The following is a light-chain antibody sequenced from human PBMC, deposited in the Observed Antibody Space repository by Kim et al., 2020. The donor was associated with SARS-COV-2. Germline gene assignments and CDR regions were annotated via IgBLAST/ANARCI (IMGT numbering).Light chain of an antibody. CDR1: QGISSY. Sequence: ASTGDRVTSTCRASQGISSYLAWYQQKPGKAPKLLIYAASTLQSGVPSRFSGSGSGTDFTLTISCLQSEDFATYYCQQYYSYPYTFGQGTKLEI. V-gene: IGKV1-8*01. CDR3: QQYYSYPYT. CDR2: AAS. J-gene: IGKJ2*01.